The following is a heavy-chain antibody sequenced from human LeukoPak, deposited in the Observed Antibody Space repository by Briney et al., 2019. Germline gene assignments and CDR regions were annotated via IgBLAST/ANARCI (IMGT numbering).Heavy chain of an antibody. D-gene: IGHD1-26*01. J-gene: IGHJ4*02. CDR2: ISYDGSNK. Sequence: GGSLRLSCAASGFTFSSYGMHCVRQAPGKGLEWVTVISYDGSNKYYADSVKGRFTISRDNSKNTLYLQMNSLRAEDTAVYYCAKDIREGATEYYFDYWGQGTLVTVSS. V-gene: IGHV3-30*18. CDR3: AKDIREGATEYYFDY. CDR1: GFTFSSYG.